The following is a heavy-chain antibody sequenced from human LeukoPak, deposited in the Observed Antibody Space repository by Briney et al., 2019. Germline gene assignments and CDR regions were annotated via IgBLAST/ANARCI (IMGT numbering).Heavy chain of an antibody. CDR2: IYYSGST. V-gene: IGHV4-59*01. J-gene: IGHJ6*02. Sequence: SETLSLTCTVSGGSISSYYWSWIRQPPGKGLEWFGYIYYSGSTNYNPSLKSRVTISVDTSKNQFSLKLSSVTAADTAVYYCARVGGSNHYYYGMDVWGQGTTVTVSS. CDR1: GGSISSYY. CDR3: ARVGGSNHYYYGMDV. D-gene: IGHD1-26*01.